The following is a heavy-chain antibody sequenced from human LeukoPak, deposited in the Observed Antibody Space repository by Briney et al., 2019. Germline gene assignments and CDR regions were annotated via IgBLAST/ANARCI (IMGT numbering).Heavy chain of an antibody. J-gene: IGHJ5*02. V-gene: IGHV3-48*01. D-gene: IGHD3/OR15-3a*01. CDR1: GFTFSSYS. CDR3: ARDLDSCGPRCDWFDP. CDR2: ISSSSSTI. Sequence: GGSLRLSCAASGFTFSSYSMNWVRQAPGKGLEWVSYISSSSSTIYYADSVKGRFTISRDNAKNSLYLQMNGLRAEDTAVYYCARDLDSCGPRCDWFDPWGQGTLVTVSS.